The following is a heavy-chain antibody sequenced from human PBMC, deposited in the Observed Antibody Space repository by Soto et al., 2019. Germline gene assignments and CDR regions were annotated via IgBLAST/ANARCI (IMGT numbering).Heavy chain of an antibody. CDR1: GGSISTTTYY. J-gene: IGHJ6*02. D-gene: IGHD2-2*03. CDR2: IYYTGRT. Sequence: SETLSLTCTVSGGSISTTTYYWGWVRQPPGKGLEWIGNIYYTGRTYYNPSLKSRVTISVDTSNNQFSLRLNSVTAADTAVYYCARLNGYCVGTSCQGYYGMDVWGQGTTVTVSS. CDR3: ARLNGYCVGTSCQGYYGMDV. V-gene: IGHV4-39*01.